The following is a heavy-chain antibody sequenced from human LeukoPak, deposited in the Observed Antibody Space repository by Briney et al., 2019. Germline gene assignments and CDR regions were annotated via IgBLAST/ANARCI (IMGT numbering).Heavy chain of an antibody. Sequence: PSETLSPTCTVSGGSISSGSYYWSWIRQPAGKGLEWIGRIYTSGSTNYNPSLKSRVTISVDTSKNQFSLKLSSVTAADTAVYYCAREENYYDSRGYRRDYYYYMDVWGKGTTVTVSS. D-gene: IGHD3-22*01. J-gene: IGHJ6*03. V-gene: IGHV4-61*02. CDR3: AREENYYDSRGYRRDYYYYMDV. CDR2: IYTSGST. CDR1: GGSISSGSYY.